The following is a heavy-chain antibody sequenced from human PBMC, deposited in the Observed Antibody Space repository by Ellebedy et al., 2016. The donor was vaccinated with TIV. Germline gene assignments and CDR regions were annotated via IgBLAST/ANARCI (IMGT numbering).Heavy chain of an antibody. CDR2: INAGNGNS. J-gene: IGHJ4*02. D-gene: IGHD6-13*01. Sequence: AASVKVSCKASGYTFTSYAMHWVRQAPGQRLEWMGWINAGNGNSKYSQKFQGRVTITRDTSASTAYMELSSLRSEDTAVYYCAVTYPITAAPDYWGQGTLVTVSS. V-gene: IGHV1-3*01. CDR3: AVTYPITAAPDY. CDR1: GYTFTSYA.